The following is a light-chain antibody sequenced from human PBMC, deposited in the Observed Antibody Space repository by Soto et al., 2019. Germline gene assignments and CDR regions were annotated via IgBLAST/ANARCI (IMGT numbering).Light chain of an antibody. V-gene: IGKV1-39*01. CDR3: QQSFVSPYT. J-gene: IGKJ2*01. CDR2: AAS. CDR1: QTVNSY. Sequence: DIQMTQSPSSLSAYVTDRVTITCRASQTVNSYLNWYQQKPGKAPKLLISAASTLQGGVPSRFSASGSGTEFTLTISSLRLEDCATYYCQQSFVSPYTFGQGTVLEI.